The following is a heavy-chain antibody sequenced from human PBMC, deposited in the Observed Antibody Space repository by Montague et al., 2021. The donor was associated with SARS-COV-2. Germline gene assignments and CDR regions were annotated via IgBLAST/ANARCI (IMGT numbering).Heavy chain of an antibody. CDR1: GFTFSSYA. V-gene: IGHV3-64*01. CDR2: ISSNGGST. D-gene: IGHD4-23*01. J-gene: IGHJ4*02. CDR3: ARGLGPPTVVTPAYFDY. Sequence: SLRLSCAASGFTFSSYAMHRVRQAPGKGLEYVSAISSNGGSTYYANSVKGRFTISRDNSKNTLYLQMGSLRAEDMAVYYCARGLGPPTVVTPAYFDYWGQGTLVTVSS.